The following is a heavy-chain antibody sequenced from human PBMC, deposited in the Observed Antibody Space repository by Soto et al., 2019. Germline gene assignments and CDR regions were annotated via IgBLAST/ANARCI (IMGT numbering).Heavy chain of an antibody. V-gene: IGHV1-2*02. CDR1: GYTVTGYY. D-gene: IGHD3-22*01. J-gene: IGHJ4*02. Sequence: ASVKVSCKASGYTVTGYYMHWVRQAPGQGLEWTGWINPNSGGTNYAQKFQGRVTMTRDTSISTAYMELSRLRSDDTAVYYCARDHNYYDSSGHYYWGQGTLVTVSS. CDR3: ARDHNYYDSSGHYY. CDR2: INPNSGGT.